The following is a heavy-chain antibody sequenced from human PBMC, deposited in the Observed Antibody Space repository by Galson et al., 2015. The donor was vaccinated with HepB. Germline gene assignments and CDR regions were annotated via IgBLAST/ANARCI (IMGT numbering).Heavy chain of an antibody. Sequence: SLRLSCAASGFTFNTYTMHWVRQAPGKGLEWVATISSAGTTQYYADSVRGRFTISRDKSKNTLFLQMNNMRGEDTALYYCASLETRGMTTMPFDYWGQGTLVTVSS. CDR1: GFTFNTYT. J-gene: IGHJ4*02. D-gene: IGHD5-24*01. CDR2: ISSAGTTQ. CDR3: ASLETRGMTTMPFDY. V-gene: IGHV3-30-3*01.